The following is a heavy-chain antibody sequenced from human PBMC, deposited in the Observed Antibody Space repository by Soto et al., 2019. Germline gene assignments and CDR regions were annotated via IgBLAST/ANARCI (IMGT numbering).Heavy chain of an antibody. J-gene: IGHJ6*02. CDR2: INSDGSST. Sequence: GGSLRLSCAASGFTISKFWMHWVRQAPGKGLVWVSRINSDGSSTNYADSVKGRFTISRDNAKSTVYLQVNSLRAEDTAVYYCATDRAYAMDVWGQGTTVTVSS. V-gene: IGHV3-74*01. CDR3: ATDRAYAMDV. CDR1: GFTISKFW. D-gene: IGHD3-10*01.